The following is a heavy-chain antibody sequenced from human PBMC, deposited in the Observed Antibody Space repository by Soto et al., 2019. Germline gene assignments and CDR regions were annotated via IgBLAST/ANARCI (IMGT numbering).Heavy chain of an antibody. D-gene: IGHD3-10*01. CDR1: GGTFSSYA. J-gene: IGHJ4*02. Sequence: QVQLVQSGAEVKKPGSSVKVSCKASGGTFSSYAISWVRQAPGQGLEWMGGIIPIFGTANYAQKFQGRVTITADESTSAAYMELSRLRSEDTAVYYCARGVVVRGVIITGGFDYWGQGPLVTVSS. CDR2: IIPIFGTA. V-gene: IGHV1-69*01. CDR3: ARGVVVRGVIITGGFDY.